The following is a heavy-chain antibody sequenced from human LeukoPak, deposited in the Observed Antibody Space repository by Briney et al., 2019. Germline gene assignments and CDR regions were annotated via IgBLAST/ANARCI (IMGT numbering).Heavy chain of an antibody. CDR1: GYTFTSYG. J-gene: IGHJ6*02. V-gene: IGHV1-18*01. Sequence: ASVKVSCKASGYTFTSYGISWVRQAPGQGLEWMGWISAYNGNTNYAQKLQGRVTMTTDTSTSTAYMELRSLRSDDTAVYYCARGEGQLRFLEWLSTRPDYGMDVWGQGTTVTVPS. CDR2: ISAYNGNT. D-gene: IGHD3-3*01. CDR3: ARGEGQLRFLEWLSTRPDYGMDV.